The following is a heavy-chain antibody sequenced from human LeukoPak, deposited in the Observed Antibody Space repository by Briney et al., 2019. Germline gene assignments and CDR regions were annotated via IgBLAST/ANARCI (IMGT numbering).Heavy chain of an antibody. CDR3: VTNFDPDVD. Sequence: GGSLRLSCAASGFTFSSYAMSWVRQAPGKGLEWVSVISGSGGRTYYADSVKGRFTISGDNSKNTLYLQMNSLRAEDTAVYYCVTNFDPDVDWGQGTLVTVSS. V-gene: IGHV3-23*01. CDR2: ISGSGGRT. D-gene: IGHD3-9*01. J-gene: IGHJ4*02. CDR1: GFTFSSYA.